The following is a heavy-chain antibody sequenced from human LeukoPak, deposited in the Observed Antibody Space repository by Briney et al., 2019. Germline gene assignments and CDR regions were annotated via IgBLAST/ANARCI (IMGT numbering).Heavy chain of an antibody. CDR1: GVTVRSNY. CDR2: IYSGGST. Sequence: GGSLRLSCAASGVTVRSNYMSWVRHAPGKGLEWVSIIYSGGSTYYADSVKGRFTISRDTSKNTLYLQMNSLRAEDTAVYYCAREAAADFDYWGQGTLVTVSS. D-gene: IGHD6-13*01. J-gene: IGHJ4*02. CDR3: AREAAADFDY. V-gene: IGHV3-66*01.